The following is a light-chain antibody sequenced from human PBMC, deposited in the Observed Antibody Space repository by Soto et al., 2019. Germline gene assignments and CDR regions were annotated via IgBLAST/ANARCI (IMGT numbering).Light chain of an antibody. J-gene: IGKJ1*01. Sequence: AIQMTQSPSSLSASVGDRVTITCRASQDIRNELGWYQQRPGKATNALIYGASNLQSGVPSRFSGSGFGTDFTLTISSLQPEDFATYYCLQDSNYPRTFGQGTKVDSK. V-gene: IGKV1-6*01. CDR1: QDIRNE. CDR3: LQDSNYPRT. CDR2: GAS.